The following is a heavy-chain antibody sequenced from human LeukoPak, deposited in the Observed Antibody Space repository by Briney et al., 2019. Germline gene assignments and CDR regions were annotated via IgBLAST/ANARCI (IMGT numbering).Heavy chain of an antibody. J-gene: IGHJ4*02. CDR2: IYYSGST. D-gene: IGHD6-13*01. CDR3: ARGLSSSSWYKGISFDY. CDR1: GGSINSYY. Sequence: SETLSLTCTVSGGSINSYYWSWIRQPPGKGLEWIGYIYYSGSTNYNPSLKSRVTISVDTSKNQFSLKLSSVTAADTAVYYCARGLSSSSWYKGISFDYWGQGTLVTVSS. V-gene: IGHV4-59*01.